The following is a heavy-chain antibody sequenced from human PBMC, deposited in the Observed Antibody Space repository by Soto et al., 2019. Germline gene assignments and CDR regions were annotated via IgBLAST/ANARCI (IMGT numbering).Heavy chain of an antibody. D-gene: IGHD2-2*01. J-gene: IGHJ6*02. V-gene: IGHV3-33*01. CDR1: GFTFSSYG. Sequence: ESGGGVVQPGRSLRLSCAASGFTFSSYGMHWVRQAPGKGLEWVAVIWYDGSNKYYADSVKGRFTISRDNSKNTLYLQMNSLRAEDTAVYYCARDRVGYCISTSCYFLDYYYGMDVWGQGTTVTVSS. CDR3: ARDRVGYCISTSCYFLDYYYGMDV. CDR2: IWYDGSNK.